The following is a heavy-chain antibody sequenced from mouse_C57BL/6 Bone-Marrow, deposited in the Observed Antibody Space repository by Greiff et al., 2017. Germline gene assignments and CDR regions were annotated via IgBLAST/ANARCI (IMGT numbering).Heavy chain of an antibody. J-gene: IGHJ1*03. Sequence: QVQLKQPGAELVKPGASVKLSCKASGYTFTSYWMHWVKQRPGQGLEWIGMIHPNSGSTNYNEKFKSKATLTVDKSSSTAYMQLSSLTSEDSAVYDCARIGGGWYFDVWGTGTTVTVSS. CDR3: ARIGGGWYFDV. CDR1: GYTFTSYW. V-gene: IGHV1-64*01. D-gene: IGHD2-14*01. CDR2: IHPNSGST.